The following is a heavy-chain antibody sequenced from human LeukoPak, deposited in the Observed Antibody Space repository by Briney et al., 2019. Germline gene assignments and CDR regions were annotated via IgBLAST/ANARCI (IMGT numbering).Heavy chain of an antibody. CDR3: AKGSSDWYQSFDY. J-gene: IGHJ4*02. CDR2: ISSSSSTI. D-gene: IGHD6-19*01. V-gene: IGHV3-48*01. CDR1: GFTFSSYS. Sequence: GGSLRLSCAASGFTFSSYSMNWVRQAPGKGLEWVSYISSSSSTIYYADSVKGRFTISRDTSKNTLYLQMNSLRAEDTAVYYCAKGSSDWYQSFDYWGQGTLVTVSS.